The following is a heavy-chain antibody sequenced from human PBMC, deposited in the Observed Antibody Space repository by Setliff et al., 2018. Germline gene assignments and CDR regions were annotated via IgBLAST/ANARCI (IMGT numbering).Heavy chain of an antibody. CDR3: ARGRYFESSSYYFPFDY. D-gene: IGHD3-22*01. CDR1: GGSISSGSYY. V-gene: IGHV4-39*01. Sequence: SETLSLTCTVSGGSISSGSYYWGWIRRPPRKGLEWIGSIHYSGSTYYNPSLKSRVTISVDTSKNQVSLKLASVTVADTAVYYCARGRYFESSSYYFPFDYWGLGTLVTVSS. CDR2: IHYSGST. J-gene: IGHJ4*02.